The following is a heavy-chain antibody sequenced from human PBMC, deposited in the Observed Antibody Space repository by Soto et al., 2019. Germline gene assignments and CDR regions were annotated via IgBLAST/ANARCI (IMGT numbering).Heavy chain of an antibody. CDR2: IRPYNGDT. CDR3: ARRAEDHYFYYMGV. J-gene: IGHJ6*03. V-gene: IGHV1-18*01. CDR1: GYSFSSYG. D-gene: IGHD1-26*01. Sequence: QALLVQSGSEVKRPGASVKVSCKASGYSFSSYGIVWVRQAPGQGLEGMGWIRPYNGDTNSAQKFQGRVTLTTDTSTSTAYMELRSLRYDDTAVYYCARRAEDHYFYYMGVWGKGTTVTVSS.